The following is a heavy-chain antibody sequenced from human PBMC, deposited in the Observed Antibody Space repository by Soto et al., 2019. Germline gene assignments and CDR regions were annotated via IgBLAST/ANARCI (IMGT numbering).Heavy chain of an antibody. J-gene: IGHJ4*02. Sequence: SETLSLTCAVYGVPFSGYYWSWIRQPPGKGLEWIGEINHSGSTNYNPSLKSRVTISVDTSKNQFSLKLSSVTAADTAVYYCARGIGRLLWFGRSGYFDYWGQGTLVTVSS. CDR1: GVPFSGYY. CDR3: ARGIGRLLWFGRSGYFDY. V-gene: IGHV4-34*01. D-gene: IGHD3-10*01. CDR2: INHSGST.